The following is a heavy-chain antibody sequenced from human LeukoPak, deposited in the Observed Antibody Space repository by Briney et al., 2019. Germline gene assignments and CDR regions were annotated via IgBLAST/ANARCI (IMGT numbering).Heavy chain of an antibody. J-gene: IGHJ3*02. D-gene: IGHD3-22*01. V-gene: IGHV4-59*01. CDR2: IYYSGST. CDR1: GGSISSYY. Sequence: PSETLSLTCTVSGGSISSYYWSWIRQPPGKGLEWIGYIYYSGSTNYNPYLKSRVTISVDTSKNQFSLKLSSVTAADTAVYYCARVNYYDSSGAGAFDIWGQGTMVTVSS. CDR3: ARVNYYDSSGAGAFDI.